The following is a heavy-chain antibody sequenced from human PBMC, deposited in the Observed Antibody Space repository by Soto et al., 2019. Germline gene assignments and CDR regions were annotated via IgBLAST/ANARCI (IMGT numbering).Heavy chain of an antibody. CDR2: ISAYNGNT. CDR3: ARHGWKVPKDNAFDI. Sequence: ASVKVSCKASGYTFTSYGISWVRQAPGQGLEWMGWISAYNGNTNYAQKLQGRVTMTTDTSTSTAYMELRSLRSDDTAVYYCARHGWKVPKDNAFDIWGQGTMVTVSS. J-gene: IGHJ3*02. V-gene: IGHV1-18*04. D-gene: IGHD2-15*01. CDR1: GYTFTSYG.